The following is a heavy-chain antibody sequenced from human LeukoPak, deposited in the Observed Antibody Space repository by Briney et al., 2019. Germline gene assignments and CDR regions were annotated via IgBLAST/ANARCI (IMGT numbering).Heavy chain of an antibody. CDR3: AREVEMAGTGWFDP. CDR2: IIPIFGTA. V-gene: IGHV1-69*13. J-gene: IGHJ5*02. CDR1: GGTFSSYA. Sequence: SVKVSCKASGGTFSSYAISWVRQAPGQGLEWMGGIIPIFGTANYAQKFQGRVTITADESTSTAYMELSSLRSEDTAVYYCAREVEMAGTGWFDPWGQGTLVTVSS. D-gene: IGHD5-24*01.